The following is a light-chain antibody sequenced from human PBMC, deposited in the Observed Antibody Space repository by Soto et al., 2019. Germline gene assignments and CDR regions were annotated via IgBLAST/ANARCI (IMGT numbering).Light chain of an antibody. J-gene: IGKJ2*01. V-gene: IGKV3-20*01. Sequence: EIVLTQSPGTLSLSPGERATLSCRASQSVSRNYLAWYQQKPGQAPRLLIYGASSRATGIPDRFSGSGSGTDSTLTISRLEPEDFAVYYYHQYGSAPYTFGQGTMLEIK. CDR3: HQYGSAPYT. CDR1: QSVSRNY. CDR2: GAS.